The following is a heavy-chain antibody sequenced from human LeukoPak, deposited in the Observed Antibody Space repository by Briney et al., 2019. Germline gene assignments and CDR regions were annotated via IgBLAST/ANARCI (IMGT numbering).Heavy chain of an antibody. CDR2: ISSSSSYI. J-gene: IGHJ6*02. D-gene: IGHD6-19*01. CDR3: ARDQRWLVPYYYYGMDV. CDR1: GFTFSSYS. V-gene: IGHV3-21*01. Sequence: GGSLRLSCAASGFTFSSYSMNWVRQAPGKGLEWVSSISSSSSYIYYADSAKGRFTISRDNAKNSLYLQMNSLRAEDTAVYYCARDQRWLVPYYYYGMDVWGQGTTVTVSS.